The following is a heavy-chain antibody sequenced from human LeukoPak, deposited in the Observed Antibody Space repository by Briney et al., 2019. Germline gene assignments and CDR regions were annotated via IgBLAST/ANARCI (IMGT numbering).Heavy chain of an antibody. CDR1: GYSISSGYY. J-gene: IGHJ4*02. V-gene: IGHV4-38-2*02. CDR2: IYHSGST. CDR3: AREVCSSTSCPKSLSGY. D-gene: IGHD2-2*01. Sequence: SETLSLTCTVSGYSISSGYYWGWIRQPPGKGLEWIGSIYHSGSTYYNPSLKCRVTISVDTSKNQFSLKLSSVTAADTAVYYCAREVCSSTSCPKSLSGYWGQGTLVTVSS.